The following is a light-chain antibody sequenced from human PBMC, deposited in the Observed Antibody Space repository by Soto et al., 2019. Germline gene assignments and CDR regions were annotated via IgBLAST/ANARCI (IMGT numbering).Light chain of an antibody. V-gene: IGKV1-17*01. Sequence: DIQMTQSPSSLSASVGDRVTITCRASQGIGIDLGWYQQKPGKAPKCLISATSTLQSGVPSRFSGSGSVTEFALTITSLQPDGFATYYCLQHHAYPRTFGQGTKV. CDR1: QGIGID. CDR2: ATS. CDR3: LQHHAYPRT. J-gene: IGKJ1*01.